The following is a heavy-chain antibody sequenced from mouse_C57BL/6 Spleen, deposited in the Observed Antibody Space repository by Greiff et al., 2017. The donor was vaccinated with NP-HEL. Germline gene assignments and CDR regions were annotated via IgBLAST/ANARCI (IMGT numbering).Heavy chain of an antibody. V-gene: IGHV1-50*01. CDR1: GYTFTSYW. CDR3: ARRGYCSSYDY. CDR2: IDPSDSYT. Sequence: QVQLQQPGAELVKPGASVKLSCKASGYTFTSYWMQWVKQRPGQGLEWIGEIDPSDSYTNYNQKFKGKATLTVDTSSSTAYMQLSSLTSEDSAVYYCARRGYCSSYDYWGQGTTLTVSS. D-gene: IGHD1-1*01. J-gene: IGHJ2*01.